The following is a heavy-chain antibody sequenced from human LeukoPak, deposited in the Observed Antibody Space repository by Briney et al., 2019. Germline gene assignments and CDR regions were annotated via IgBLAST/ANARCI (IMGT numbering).Heavy chain of an antibody. J-gene: IGHJ4*02. CDR3: ARGEQIYGGRLRAFDY. CDR2: IDPNSGGT. V-gene: IGHV1-2*02. Sequence: ASVKVSCKASGYTFTGYYMHWVRQAPGQGLEWMGWIDPNSGGTNYAQKFQGRVTMTRDTSISTAYMELSRLRSDDTAVYYCARGEQIYGGRLRAFDYWGQGTLVTVSS. D-gene: IGHD1-26*01. CDR1: GYTFTGYY.